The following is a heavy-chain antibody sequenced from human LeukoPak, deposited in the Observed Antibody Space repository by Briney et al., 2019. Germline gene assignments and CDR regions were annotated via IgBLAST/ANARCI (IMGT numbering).Heavy chain of an antibody. CDR2: ISFDGNNK. D-gene: IGHD2-2*01. J-gene: IGHJ4*02. CDR3: ARDEYLWVVIQLGLFDY. CDR1: GFTFSSYA. Sequence: GGSLRLSCAASGFTFSSYAMHWVRQAPGKGLEWVAVISFDGNNKYYADSVKGRFTISRDNSKNTLYLQMNSLRAEDTAVYYCARDEYLWVVIQLGLFDYWGQGTLVTVSS. V-gene: IGHV3-30-3*01.